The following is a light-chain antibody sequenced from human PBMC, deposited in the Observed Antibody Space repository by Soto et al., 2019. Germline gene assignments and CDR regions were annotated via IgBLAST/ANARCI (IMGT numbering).Light chain of an antibody. CDR2: KAS. CDR3: QQYNSHSSYT. Sequence: DIQMTQSPSTLSASVGDRVTITCRASQSINTWLAWYQQKPGKAPKLLIYKASSLGSGVPSRFSGSESVTDFTLTISSLQPDDFAIYYCQQYNSHSSYTFGQGTKLEIK. J-gene: IGKJ2*01. CDR1: QSINTW. V-gene: IGKV1-5*03.